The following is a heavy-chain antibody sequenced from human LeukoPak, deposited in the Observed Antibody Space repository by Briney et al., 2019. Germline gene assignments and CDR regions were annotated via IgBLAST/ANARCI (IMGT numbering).Heavy chain of an antibody. CDR2: IYYSGST. V-gene: IGHV4-59*01. CDR1: GGSISSYY. D-gene: IGHD6-13*01. CDR3: AREVTGLAAAGGDAFDI. Sequence: SETLSLTCTVSGGSISSYYWSWIRQPPGKGLEWIGYIYYSGSTNYNPSLKSRVTISVDTSKNQFSLKLSSVTAAYTAVYYCAREVTGLAAAGGDAFDIWCQGTMVTVSS. J-gene: IGHJ3*02.